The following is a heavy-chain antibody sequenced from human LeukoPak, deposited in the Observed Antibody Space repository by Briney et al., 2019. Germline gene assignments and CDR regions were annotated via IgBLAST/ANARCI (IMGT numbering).Heavy chain of an antibody. CDR3: AGGPVAAVTNWFDP. V-gene: IGHV3-21*01. CDR2: ISSSSSYI. CDR1: GLTFSNYC. J-gene: IGHJ5*02. Sequence: GGSLRLSCAASGLTFSNYCMNWVRQAPGKGLEWVSSISSSSSYIHYAHSVRGRFTISRENAKNSLYLQMNSLRAEDTAVYYCAGGPVAAVTNWFDPWGQGTLVTVSS. D-gene: IGHD2-15*01.